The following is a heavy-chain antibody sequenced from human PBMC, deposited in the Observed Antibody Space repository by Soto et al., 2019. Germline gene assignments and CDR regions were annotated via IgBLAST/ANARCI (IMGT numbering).Heavy chain of an antibody. J-gene: IGHJ6*02. V-gene: IGHV4-59*01. CDR3: ARFPFGDYYYGMDV. Sequence: PWETLSLTCTVSGGSISSYYWSWIRQPPGKGLEWIGYIYYSGSTNYNPSLKSRVTISVDTSKNQFSLKLSSVTAADTAVYYCARFPFGDYYYGMDVWGQGTTVTVSS. CDR1: GGSISSYY. CDR2: IYYSGST. D-gene: IGHD3-10*01.